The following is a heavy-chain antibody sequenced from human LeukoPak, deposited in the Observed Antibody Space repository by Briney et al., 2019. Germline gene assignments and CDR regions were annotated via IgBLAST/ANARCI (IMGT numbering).Heavy chain of an antibody. CDR1: GFTFSSYG. Sequence: GGSLRLSCAASGFTFSSYGMSWVRQAPGKGLEWVSAISGSGGSTYYADSVKGRFTISRDNSKNTLYLQMNSLRAEDTAVYYCAKRGRDIVVVPAAIARGHFDYWGQGTLVTVSS. CDR2: ISGSGGST. V-gene: IGHV3-23*01. D-gene: IGHD2-2*01. J-gene: IGHJ4*02. CDR3: AKRGRDIVVVPAAIARGHFDY.